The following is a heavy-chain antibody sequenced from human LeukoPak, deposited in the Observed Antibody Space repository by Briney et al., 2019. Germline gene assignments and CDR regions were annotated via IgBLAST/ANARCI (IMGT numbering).Heavy chain of an antibody. CDR1: GFTFSSYA. D-gene: IGHD3-10*01. Sequence: GGSLRLSCAASGFTFSSYAMHWVRQAPGKGLEWVAVISYDGSNKYYADSVKSRFTISRDNSKNTLYLQMNSLRAEDTAVYYCARDPAPRYGSGSYPIYWGQGTLVTVSS. CDR2: ISYDGSNK. J-gene: IGHJ4*02. CDR3: ARDPAPRYGSGSYPIY. V-gene: IGHV3-30-3*01.